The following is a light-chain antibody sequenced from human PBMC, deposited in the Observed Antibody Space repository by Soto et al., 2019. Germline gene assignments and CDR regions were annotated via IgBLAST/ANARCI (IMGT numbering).Light chain of an antibody. CDR3: QQYNSYSLT. Sequence: DIQVTQSPSSLTASXGDRVTITXXASQSISSWLAWYQQKPGKAPKLLIYDASSLESGVPSRFSGSGSGTEFTLTISSLQPDDFATYYCQQYNSYSLTFGGGTKVDIK. CDR2: DAS. V-gene: IGKV1-5*01. J-gene: IGKJ4*01. CDR1: QSISSW.